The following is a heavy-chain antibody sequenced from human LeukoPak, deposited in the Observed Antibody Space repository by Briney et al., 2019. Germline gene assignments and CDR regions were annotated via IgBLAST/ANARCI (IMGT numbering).Heavy chain of an antibody. Sequence: SETLSLTCAVYGGSFSGFYWSWIRQPPGKGLEWIGEINHSGSTNYSPSPKSRVTISLDTSKNQFFLRLTSVTAADTAVYYCAREDWYFDLWGRGTLVTVSS. CDR2: INHSGST. CDR1: GGSFSGFY. V-gene: IGHV4-34*01. J-gene: IGHJ2*01. CDR3: AREDWYFDL.